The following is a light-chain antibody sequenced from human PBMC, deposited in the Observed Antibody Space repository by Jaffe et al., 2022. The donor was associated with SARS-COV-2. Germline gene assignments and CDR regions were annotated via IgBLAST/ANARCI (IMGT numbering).Light chain of an antibody. CDR3: QQYRTSPIT. J-gene: IGKJ5*01. Sequence: EIVLTQSPGTLSLSPGERATLSCRASQSVSTTYLAWYQQKPGQAPRLLIYGASSRAPGIPDRFSGSGSGTDFTLTISRLEPDDFAVYYCQQYRTSPITFGQGTRLEIK. CDR2: GAS. CDR1: QSVSTTY. V-gene: IGKV3-20*01.